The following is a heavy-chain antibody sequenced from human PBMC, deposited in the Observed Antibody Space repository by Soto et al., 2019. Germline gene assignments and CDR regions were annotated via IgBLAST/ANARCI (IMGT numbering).Heavy chain of an antibody. CDR1: GFTFSSYG. D-gene: IGHD2-15*01. V-gene: IGHV3-33*01. CDR2: IWYDGSNK. CDR3: ARDPLGYCSGGSRLLNPSYYFDY. Sequence: GGSLRLSCAASGFTFSSYGMHWVRQAPGKGLEWVAVIWYDGSNKYYADSVKGRFTISRDNSKNTLYLQMNSLRAEDTAVYYCARDPLGYCSGGSRLLNPSYYFDYWGQGTLVTVSS. J-gene: IGHJ4*02.